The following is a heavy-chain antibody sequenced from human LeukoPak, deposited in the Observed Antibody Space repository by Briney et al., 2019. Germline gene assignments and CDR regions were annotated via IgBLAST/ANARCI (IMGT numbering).Heavy chain of an antibody. Sequence: GGSLRLSCAASGFTFSSYAVSWVRQAPGKGLEWVSAISGSGGSTYYADSVKGRFTISRDNSKNTLYLQMNSLRAEDTAVYYCAKARLGAVAANPPGYWGQGTLVTVSS. CDR1: GFTFSSYA. CDR2: ISGSGGST. CDR3: AKARLGAVAANPPGY. D-gene: IGHD6-19*01. V-gene: IGHV3-23*01. J-gene: IGHJ4*02.